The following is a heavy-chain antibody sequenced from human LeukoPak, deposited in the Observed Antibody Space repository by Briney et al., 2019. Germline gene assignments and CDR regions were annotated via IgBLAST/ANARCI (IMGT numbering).Heavy chain of an antibody. CDR2: INQEGSEK. J-gene: IGHJ4*02. CDR1: GFTFSSYW. CDR3: ARDTAGLDY. V-gene: IGHV3-7*01. Sequence: GGSLRLSCAASGFTFSSYWMSWARQAPGKGLEWVANINQEGSEKYYVDPVKGRFTISRDNAKNSLYLQMNSLRAEDTAVYYCARDTAGLDYWGQGTLVTVSS. D-gene: IGHD3/OR15-3a*01.